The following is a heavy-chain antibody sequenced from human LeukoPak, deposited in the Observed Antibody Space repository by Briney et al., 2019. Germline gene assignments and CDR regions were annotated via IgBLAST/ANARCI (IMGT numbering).Heavy chain of an antibody. V-gene: IGHV3-48*01. J-gene: IGHJ4*01. D-gene: IGHD3-22*01. CDR1: GLPFSSSS. CDR2: ISTNSGTV. Sequence: GGSLRLSCVVSGLPFSSSSMNWVRQVQGKGLEWLSYISTNSGTVHYANSVKGRFTVSRDNARSSLFLQMDSLRVKDTGVYFCARVSPYEEGHWVQGTLVTVS. CDR3: ARVSPYEEGH.